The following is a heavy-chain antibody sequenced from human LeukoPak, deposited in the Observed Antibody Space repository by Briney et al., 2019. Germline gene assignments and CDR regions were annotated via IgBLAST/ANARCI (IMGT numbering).Heavy chain of an antibody. CDR1: GGSISSYY. Sequence: SETLSLTCTVSGGSISSYYWSWIRQPPRKGLEWIGYIYYSGSTNYNPSLKSRVTISVDTSKNQFSLKLSSVTAADTAVYYCARTVALSGRGWFDPWGQGTLVTVSS. D-gene: IGHD4-4*01. J-gene: IGHJ5*02. CDR3: ARTVALSGRGWFDP. V-gene: IGHV4-59*01. CDR2: IYYSGST.